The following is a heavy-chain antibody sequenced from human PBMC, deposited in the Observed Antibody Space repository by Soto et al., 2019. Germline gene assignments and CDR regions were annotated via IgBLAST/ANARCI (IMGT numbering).Heavy chain of an antibody. CDR3: ARGVGDLPRHFDH. D-gene: IGHD3-16*01. CDR2: MSSDGKTK. J-gene: IGHJ4*02. Sequence: QVQLVESGGGVVQPGRSLRLSCTASGFTFSNYAIHWVRQAPGKGLEWVAVMSSDGKTKFYTDSVNNRFVISRDNSKNTLYLQMDDLRIEDTAVYHGARGVGDLPRHFDHWGQGTLVTVSS. V-gene: IGHV3-30*09. CDR1: GFTFSNYA.